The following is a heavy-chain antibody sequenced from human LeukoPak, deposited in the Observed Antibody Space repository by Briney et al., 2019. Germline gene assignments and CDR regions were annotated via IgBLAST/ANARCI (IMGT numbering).Heavy chain of an antibody. Sequence: ASVKVSCKASGYTFTNYAMYWVRQATGQRLEWMGWINAGNGNTKYSQEFKGRVTISSDTSASTAYRELRSLRSDDTAVYYCARGQVGGDSEFDYWGQGTLVTVSS. CDR2: INAGNGNT. J-gene: IGHJ4*02. CDR1: GYTFTNYA. V-gene: IGHV1-3*01. CDR3: ARGQVGGDSEFDY. D-gene: IGHD2-21*02.